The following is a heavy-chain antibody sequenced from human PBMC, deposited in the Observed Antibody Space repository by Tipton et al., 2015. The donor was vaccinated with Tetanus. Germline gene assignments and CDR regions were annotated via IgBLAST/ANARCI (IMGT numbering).Heavy chain of an antibody. CDR2: IFYIGSA. J-gene: IGHJ4*02. CDR3: ARRVTMPSAPSRYFDY. D-gene: IGHD4/OR15-4a*01. V-gene: IGHV4-39*01. CDR1: GGSISSSSYY. Sequence: TLSLTCTVSGGSISSSSYYWGWIRQPPGKGLEWIGNIFYIGSAYYNPSLRSRVTISVDTSKNQFSLKLSSVTAADMALYYCARRVTMPSAPSRYFDYWGQGTLVTVSS.